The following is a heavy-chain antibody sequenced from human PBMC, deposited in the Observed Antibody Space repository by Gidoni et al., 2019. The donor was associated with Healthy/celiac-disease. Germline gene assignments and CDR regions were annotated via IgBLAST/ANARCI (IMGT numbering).Heavy chain of an antibody. CDR2: IWYDGSNK. CDR1: GFTFSSYG. CDR3: ASLGSYSGIDY. D-gene: IGHD1-26*01. Sequence: QVQLVESGGGVVQPGRSLRLSCAASGFTFSSYGMHWVRQAPGKGLEWVAVIWYDGSNKYYADSVKGRFTISRDNSKNTLYLQMNSLRAEDTAVYYCASLGSYSGIDYWGQGTLVTVSS. V-gene: IGHV3-33*01. J-gene: IGHJ4*02.